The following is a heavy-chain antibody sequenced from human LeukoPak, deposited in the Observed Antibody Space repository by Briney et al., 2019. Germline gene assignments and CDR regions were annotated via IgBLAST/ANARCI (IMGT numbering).Heavy chain of an antibody. J-gene: IGHJ4*02. Sequence: GGSLRLSCAASGFTFESYTIHWVRQAPGKGLEWVALFSHGGSITYYTDSVKGRFTISRDNSKNTLYLQMNSLRPEDTAVYYCARVRSGPGYYIDYCGQGTLVTVS. D-gene: IGHD3-10*01. CDR1: GFTFESYT. V-gene: IGHV3-30-3*01. CDR2: FSHGGSIT. CDR3: ARVRSGPGYYIDY.